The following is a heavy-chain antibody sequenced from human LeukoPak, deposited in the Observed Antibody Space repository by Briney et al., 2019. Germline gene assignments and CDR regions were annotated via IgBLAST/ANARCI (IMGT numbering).Heavy chain of an antibody. J-gene: IGHJ4*02. D-gene: IGHD6-19*01. CDR3: ARDKGGWYYFDY. CDR1: GYTFTTYG. CDR2: ISGYNGNT. V-gene: IGHV1-18*01. Sequence: ASVKVSCKTSGYTFTTYGILWVRQAPGQGLEWMGWISGYNGNTNYAQKLQGRVTMTTDTSTSTAYMELRSLRSDDTAVYYCARDKGGWYYFDYWGQGTLVTVSS.